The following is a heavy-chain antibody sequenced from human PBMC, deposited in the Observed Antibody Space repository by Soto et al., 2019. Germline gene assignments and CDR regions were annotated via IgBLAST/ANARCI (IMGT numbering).Heavy chain of an antibody. CDR2: IYHRGST. CDR3: ARAGDPQLYAFDI. J-gene: IGHJ3*02. Sequence: LSETLFLTCAVSGGSISGGVNPWSWIRQPPGKGLEWIGYIYHRGSTYHNPSLKSRVTISVDRSKSQFSLKLSSVTAADTAVYYCARAGDPQLYAFDIWGQGTIVTVSS. D-gene: IGHD5-18*01. V-gene: IGHV4-30-2*01. CDR1: GGSISGGVNP.